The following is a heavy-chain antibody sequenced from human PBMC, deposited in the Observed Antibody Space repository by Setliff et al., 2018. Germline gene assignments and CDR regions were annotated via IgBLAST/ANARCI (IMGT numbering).Heavy chain of an antibody. Sequence: LRLSCEASGFKFSDYFMNWVRQAPGKGLEWVSSISSSSAYIYYADSVKGRFTISRDNAKNSVYLQMNSLRAEDTAVYHCASANTTGYYYFDYWGQGTLVTVSS. CDR2: ISSSSAYI. V-gene: IGHV3-21*01. CDR1: GFKFSDYF. J-gene: IGHJ4*02. CDR3: ASANTTGYYYFDY. D-gene: IGHD1-26*01.